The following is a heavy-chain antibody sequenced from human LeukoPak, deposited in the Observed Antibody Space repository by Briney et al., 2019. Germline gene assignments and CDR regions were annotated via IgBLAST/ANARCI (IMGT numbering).Heavy chain of an antibody. D-gene: IGHD2-8*01. CDR2: INPNSGGT. CDR1: GYTFTGYA. V-gene: IGHV1-2*06. CDR3: AVILTNMCYFDY. Sequence: ASVKVSCKASGYTFTGYAMHWVRQAPGQRLEWMGRINPNSGGTNYAQKFQGRVTMTRDTSISTAYMELSRLRSDDTAVYYCAVILTNMCYFDYWGQGTLVTVSS. J-gene: IGHJ4*02.